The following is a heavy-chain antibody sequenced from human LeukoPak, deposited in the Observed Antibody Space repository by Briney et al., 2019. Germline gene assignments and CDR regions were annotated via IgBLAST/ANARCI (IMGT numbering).Heavy chain of an antibody. CDR2: IYYSGST. Sequence: PSETLSLTCTVSGGSISSSSYYWGWIRQPPGKGLEWIGSIYYSGSTYYNPSLKSRVTISVDTSKNQFSLKLSSVTAADTAVYYCARFEGHFDYWGQGTLVTVSS. CDR3: ARFEGHFDY. CDR1: GGSISSSSYY. V-gene: IGHV4-39*01. J-gene: IGHJ4*02.